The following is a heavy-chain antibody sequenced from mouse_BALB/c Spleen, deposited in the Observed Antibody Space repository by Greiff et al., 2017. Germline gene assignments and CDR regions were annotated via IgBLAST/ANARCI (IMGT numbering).Heavy chain of an antibody. V-gene: IGHV3-6*02. J-gene: IGHJ4*01. CDR2: ISYDGSN. D-gene: IGHD2-14*01. CDR3: ARGDYRYSYAMDY. CDR1: GYSITSGYY. Sequence: ESGPGLVKPSQSLSLTCSVTGYSITSGYYWNWIRQFPGNKLEWMGYISYDGSNNYNPSLKNRISITRDTSKNQFFLKLNSVTTEDTATYYCARGDYRYSYAMDYWGQGTSVTVSS.